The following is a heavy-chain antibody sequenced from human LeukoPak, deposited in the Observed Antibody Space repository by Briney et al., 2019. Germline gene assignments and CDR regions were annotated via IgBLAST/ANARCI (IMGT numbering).Heavy chain of an antibody. CDR2: IYYSGST. J-gene: IGHJ6*03. Sequence: PSETLSLTCTISGGSVSDYYWSWIRQSPGKGLEWIGYIYYSGSTNYNPSLKSRVTISVDTSKNQFSLKLSSVTAADTAVYYCARVLRRYYYYMDVWGKGTTVTISS. V-gene: IGHV4-59*02. CDR1: GGSVSDYY. CDR3: ARVLRRYYYYMDV. D-gene: IGHD4-17*01.